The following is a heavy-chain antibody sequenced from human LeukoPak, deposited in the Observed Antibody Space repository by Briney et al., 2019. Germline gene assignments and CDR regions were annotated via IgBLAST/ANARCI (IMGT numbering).Heavy chain of an antibody. Sequence: SETLSLTCTVSGDSITNSYCTWIRQPPGKGLEYIAYIFHTGSTNYNPSLKGRATISLDTSKNQFSLKLTSVTSADTAVYYCAREYCTRTNCYDYFDYWGQGTLVTVSS. CDR1: GDSITNSY. J-gene: IGHJ4*02. D-gene: IGHD2-2*01. CDR2: IFHTGST. V-gene: IGHV4-59*01. CDR3: AREYCTRTNCYDYFDY.